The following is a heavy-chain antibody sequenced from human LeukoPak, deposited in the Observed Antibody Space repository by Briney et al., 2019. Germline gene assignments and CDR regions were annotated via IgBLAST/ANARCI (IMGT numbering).Heavy chain of an antibody. CDR3: ARDKSGSYLSYYYYYGMDV. CDR1: GFTFSSYE. J-gene: IGHJ6*02. Sequence: GGSLRLSCAASGFTFSSYEMNWVRQAPGKGLEWVSYISSSGGTIYYADSVKGRFTISRDNAKNSLYLQMNSLRAEDTAVYYCARDKSGSYLSYYYYYGMDVWGQGTTVTVSS. V-gene: IGHV3-48*03. D-gene: IGHD1-26*01. CDR2: ISSSGGTI.